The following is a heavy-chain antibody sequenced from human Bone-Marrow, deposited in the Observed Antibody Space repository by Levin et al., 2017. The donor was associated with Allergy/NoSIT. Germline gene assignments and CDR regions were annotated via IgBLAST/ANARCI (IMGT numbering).Heavy chain of an antibody. D-gene: IGHD3-22*01. V-gene: IGHV2-5*02. J-gene: IGHJ4*02. Sequence: TSPLGVGWIRQPPGKALEWLAVIYWDDDQRYRPSLENRLTITKDTARNQVVFSMTNMDPDDTATYYCARRRPNYSDETGFYEYYFDSWGQGILVTVSS. CDR2: IYWDDDQ. CDR3: ARRRPNYSDETGFYEYYFDS. CDR1: TSPLG.